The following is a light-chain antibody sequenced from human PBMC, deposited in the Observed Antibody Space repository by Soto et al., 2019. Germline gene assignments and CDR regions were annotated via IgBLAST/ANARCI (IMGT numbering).Light chain of an antibody. CDR2: KDN. CDR3: QAWDGIAV. J-gene: IGLJ2*01. V-gene: IGLV3-1*01. Sequence: SSELTQSPSVSVSPGQTVSISCSGDKLGEKFVCWYQQRPGQSPVLIIFKDNERPSGIPDRFSAPNSGNTATLTISGARAKDEADYYCQAWDGIAVFGGGTKVTVL. CDR1: KLGEKF.